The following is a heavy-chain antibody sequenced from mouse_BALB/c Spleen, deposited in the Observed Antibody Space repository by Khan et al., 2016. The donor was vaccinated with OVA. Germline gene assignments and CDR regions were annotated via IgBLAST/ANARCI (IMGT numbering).Heavy chain of an antibody. J-gene: IGHJ3*01. CDR2: IYPGNSDT. V-gene: IGHV1-5*01. CDR1: GYTFTSYW. CDR3: TRLCYLFAY. Sequence: EVQLQQSGTVLARPGTSVKMSCKASGYTFTSYWMHWVKQRPGQGLEWIGAIYPGNSDTSYNQKFKGKAKLTAVTSTSTDYMELSSLPNEDSAVDYCTRLCYLFAYWGQGTLVTVSA. D-gene: IGHD2-12*01.